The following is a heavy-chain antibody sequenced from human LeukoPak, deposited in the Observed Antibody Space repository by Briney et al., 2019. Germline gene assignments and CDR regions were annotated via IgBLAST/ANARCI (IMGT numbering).Heavy chain of an antibody. CDR2: ISGSGGST. V-gene: IGHV3-23*01. J-gene: IGHJ4*02. Sequence: GGSLRLSCAASGFTFSSYAMSWVRQAQGKGVEWVSAISGSGGSTYYADSVKGRFTISTDNSKNTLYLQMNSLRADDTAVYYCAKVLSGNLWFGELWGFYFDYWGQGTLVTVSS. D-gene: IGHD3-10*01. CDR1: GFTFSSYA. CDR3: AKVLSGNLWFGELWGFYFDY.